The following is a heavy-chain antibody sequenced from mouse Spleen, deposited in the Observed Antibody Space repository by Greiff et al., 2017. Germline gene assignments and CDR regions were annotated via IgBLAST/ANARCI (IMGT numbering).Heavy chain of an antibody. CDR3: ARPYYYGSPYYYAMDY. J-gene: IGHJ4*01. V-gene: IGHV5-17*01. CDR1: GFTFSDYG. Sequence: EVMLVESGGGLVQPGGSLKLSCAASGFTFSDYGMHWVRQAPEKGLEWVAYISSGSSTIYYADTVKGRFTISRDNAKNTLFLQMTSLRSEDTAMYYCARPYYYGSPYYYAMDYWGQGTSVTVSS. D-gene: IGHD1-1*01. CDR2: ISSGSSTI.